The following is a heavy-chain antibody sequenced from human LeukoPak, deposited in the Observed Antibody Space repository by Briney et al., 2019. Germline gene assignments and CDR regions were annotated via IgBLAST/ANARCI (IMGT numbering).Heavy chain of an antibody. Sequence: GGSLRLSCAASGFTFSSHAMTWVRQAPGKGLEWVSGISRTGSDTYYADSVKGRFIISRDNSKSTMSLQMNSLRAEDTATYYCGSRQVGYPFGSPDCWGQGTLVPVP. CDR3: GSRQVGYPFGSPDC. CDR2: ISRTGSDT. V-gene: IGHV3-23*05. CDR1: GFTFSSHA. J-gene: IGHJ4*02. D-gene: IGHD3-16*01.